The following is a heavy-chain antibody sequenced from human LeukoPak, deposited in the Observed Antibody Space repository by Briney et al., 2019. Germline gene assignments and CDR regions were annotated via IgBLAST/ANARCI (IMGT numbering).Heavy chain of an antibody. Sequence: GGSLRLSCAASGFTFSSYAMSWVRQAPGKGLEWVSAISGSGGSTYYADSVKGRFTIFRDNSENTLYLQMNSLRAEDTAVYYCARDRGYGDYRADDAFDIWGQGTMVTVSS. CDR2: ISGSGGST. J-gene: IGHJ3*02. V-gene: IGHV3-23*01. CDR3: ARDRGYGDYRADDAFDI. CDR1: GFTFSSYA. D-gene: IGHD4-17*01.